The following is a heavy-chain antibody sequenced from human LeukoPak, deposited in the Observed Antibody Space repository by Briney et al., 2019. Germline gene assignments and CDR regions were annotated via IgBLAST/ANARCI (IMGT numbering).Heavy chain of an antibody. CDR3: ARGPARFLEWLSPVGMDV. Sequence: ASVKVSCKASGGTFSSYAISWVRQAPGLGLEWMGGIIPIFGTANYAQKFQGRVTITADESTSTAYMELSSLRSEDTAVYCCARGPARFLEWLSPVGMDVWGKGTTVTVSS. J-gene: IGHJ6*04. D-gene: IGHD3-3*01. CDR2: IIPIFGTA. V-gene: IGHV1-69*13. CDR1: GGTFSSYA.